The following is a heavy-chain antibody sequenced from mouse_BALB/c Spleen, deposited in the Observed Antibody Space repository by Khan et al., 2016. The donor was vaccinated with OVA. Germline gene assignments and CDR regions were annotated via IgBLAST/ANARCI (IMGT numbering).Heavy chain of an antibody. Sequence: EVQLQESGPGLVKPSQSLSLTCTVTGYSITSNYAWNWIRQFPGNKLEWMGYRSYSGSTSYNPSLKSRISITRDTSKNQFFLQLNSETTEDTANYYCTRKNYYGYAVDYWGQGTSVTVSS. V-gene: IGHV3-2*02. J-gene: IGHJ4*01. CDR1: GYSITSNYA. CDR2: RSYSGST. D-gene: IGHD1-1*01. CDR3: TRKNYYGYAVDY.